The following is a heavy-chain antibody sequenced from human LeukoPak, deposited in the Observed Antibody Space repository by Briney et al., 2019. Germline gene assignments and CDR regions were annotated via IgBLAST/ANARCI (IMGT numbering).Heavy chain of an antibody. Sequence: PSETLSLTCTVSGGFLSRYYWSCIRHPPRKGLEGSVYIYYRGNTNYNPSLKSRVTILVDTSKNQCSLEHSSLTAPDPAVYFRARAVWEYGSGSYYAYYYYYMDVWGKGTTVTVSS. D-gene: IGHD3-10*01. CDR2: IYYRGNT. CDR1: GGFLSRYY. CDR3: ARAVWEYGSGSYYAYYYYYMDV. J-gene: IGHJ6*03. V-gene: IGHV4-59*01.